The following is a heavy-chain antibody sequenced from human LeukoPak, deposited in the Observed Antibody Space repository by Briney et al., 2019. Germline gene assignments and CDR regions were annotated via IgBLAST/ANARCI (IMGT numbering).Heavy chain of an antibody. CDR1: GGSISSYY. V-gene: IGHV4-59*01. CDR2: IYYSGST. J-gene: IGHJ4*02. Sequence: SETLSLTCTVSGGSISSYYWSWIRQPPGKGLEWIGYIYYSGSTNHNPSLKSRVTISVDTSKNQFSLKLSSVTAADTAVYYCARVWSNGSGVDYWGQGTLVTVSS. D-gene: IGHD6-25*01. CDR3: ARVWSNGSGVDY.